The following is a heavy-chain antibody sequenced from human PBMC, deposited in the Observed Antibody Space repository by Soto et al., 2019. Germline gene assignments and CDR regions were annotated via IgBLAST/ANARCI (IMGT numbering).Heavy chain of an antibody. J-gene: IGHJ4*02. CDR2: ISSSSSYI. Sequence: GESLKISCAASGFTFSSYSMNWVRQAPGKGLEWVSSISSSSSYIYYADSVRGRFTISRDNAKNSLYLQMNSLRAEDTAVYYCARTPNDFWSGYYPFFDYWGQGTLVTVSS. CDR1: GFTFSSYS. D-gene: IGHD3-3*01. V-gene: IGHV3-21*01. CDR3: ARTPNDFWSGYYPFFDY.